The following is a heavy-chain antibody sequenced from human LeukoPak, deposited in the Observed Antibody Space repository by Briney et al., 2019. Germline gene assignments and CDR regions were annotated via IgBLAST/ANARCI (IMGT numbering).Heavy chain of an antibody. D-gene: IGHD6-19*01. CDR2: IKQDGSEK. CDR3: ARGGSGFERYFDL. V-gene: IGHV3-7*05. J-gene: IGHJ2*01. CDR1: GFTFNIYW. Sequence: GGSLRLSCAASGFTFNIYWMSWVRQAPGKGLEWVANIKQDGSEKYYVDSVKGRFTISRDNAKNSLYLQMNSLSAEDTAVYYCARGGSGFERYFDLWGRGTLVTVSS.